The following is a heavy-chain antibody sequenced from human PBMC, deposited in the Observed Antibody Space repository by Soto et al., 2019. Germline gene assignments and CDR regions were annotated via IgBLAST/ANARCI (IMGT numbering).Heavy chain of an antibody. CDR2: IIPILGIA. CDR3: ARDIEYCSGGSCSYFDY. CDR1: GVTFSSYT. D-gene: IGHD2-15*01. V-gene: IGHV1-69*08. Sequence: QVQLVQSGAEVKKPGSSVKVSCKASGVTFSSYTISWVRQAPGQGLEWMGRIIPILGIANYAQKFQGRVTITADKSTSTAYMELSSLRSEDTAVYYCARDIEYCSGGSCSYFDYWGQVTLVTVSS. J-gene: IGHJ4*02.